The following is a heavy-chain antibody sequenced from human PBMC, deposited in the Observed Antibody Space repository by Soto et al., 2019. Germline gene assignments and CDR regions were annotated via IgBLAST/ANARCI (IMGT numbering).Heavy chain of an antibody. V-gene: IGHV4-4*02. CDR1: GDSISGSKW. CDR2: IYHSGST. J-gene: IGHJ4*02. Sequence: QVQLQESGPGLVKPSGTLSLTCAVSGDSISGSKWWSWVRQPPGKGLEWIGEIYHSGSTNYKPSLKSRVTISLDKSKNQFSLKLSSVPAADTAVYFCARANNGYRDFWGQGTLVTVSS. CDR3: ARANNGYRDF. D-gene: IGHD5-12*01.